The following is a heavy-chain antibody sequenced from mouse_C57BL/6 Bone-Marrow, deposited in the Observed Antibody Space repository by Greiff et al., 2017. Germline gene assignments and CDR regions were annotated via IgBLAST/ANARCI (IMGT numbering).Heavy chain of an antibody. V-gene: IGHV1-55*01. Sequence: QVQLKQPGAELVKPGASVKMSCKASGYTFTSYWITWVKQRPGQGLEWIGDIYPGSGSTNYNEKFKSKATLTVDTSSSTAYMQLSSLTSEDSAVYYCARHHYYGSSYVADWGQGTLVTVSA. CDR1: GYTFTSYW. D-gene: IGHD1-1*01. J-gene: IGHJ3*01. CDR3: ARHHYYGSSYVAD. CDR2: IYPGSGST.